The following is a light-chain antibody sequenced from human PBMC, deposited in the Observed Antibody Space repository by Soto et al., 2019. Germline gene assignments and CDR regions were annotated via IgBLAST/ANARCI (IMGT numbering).Light chain of an antibody. Sequence: QSALTQPASVSGSPGQSITISCTGTSSDIGAYDYVSWYQQQPGKAPKLMIYEVHNRPSGVSNRFSGSKSGSTASLTISGLQAEDEADYYCSSYINTITFYVFGTGTKLTVL. V-gene: IGLV2-14*01. CDR2: EVH. CDR3: SSYINTITFYV. CDR1: SSDIGAYDY. J-gene: IGLJ1*01.